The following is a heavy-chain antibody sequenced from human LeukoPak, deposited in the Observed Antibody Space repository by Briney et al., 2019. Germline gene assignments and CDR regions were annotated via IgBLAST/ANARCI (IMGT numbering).Heavy chain of an antibody. V-gene: IGHV3-30*02. CDR1: GFSFSSFG. J-gene: IGHJ6*03. CDR2: IRYDGSKK. D-gene: IGHD6-19*01. CDR3: ARRAYSSGWPYYYYYMDV. Sequence: GGSLRLSCAASGFSFSSFGMHWVRQAPGKGLDWVAFIRYDGSKKYYADSVKGRFTISRDSSKNTLYLQMNSLRSDDTAVYYCARRAYSSGWPYYYYYMDVWGKGTTVTVSS.